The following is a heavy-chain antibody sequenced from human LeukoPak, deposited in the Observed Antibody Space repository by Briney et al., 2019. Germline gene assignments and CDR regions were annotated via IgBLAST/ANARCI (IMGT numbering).Heavy chain of an antibody. J-gene: IGHJ5*02. Sequence: PSETLSLTCTVSGGFIRSSDYYWGWIRQPPGKGLEWIGSIYYTGSTNSNPSLKSRLTMSVDTSKNQFSLKLTSLNAADTAVYYCAGGSSWYNWYDPWRQGTLVTVSS. CDR1: GGFIRSSDYY. CDR3: AGGSSWYNWYDP. CDR2: IYYTGST. D-gene: IGHD6-13*01. V-gene: IGHV4-39*01.